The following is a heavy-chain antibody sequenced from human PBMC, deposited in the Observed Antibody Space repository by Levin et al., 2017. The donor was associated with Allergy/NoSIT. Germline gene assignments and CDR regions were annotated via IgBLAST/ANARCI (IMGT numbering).Heavy chain of an antibody. CDR3: ARDRIQLWFDAFDI. Sequence: LSLTCAASGFTFSSYSMNWVRQAPGKGLEWVSSISSSSSYIYYADAVKGRFTISRDNAKNSLYLQMNSLRAEDTAVYYCARDRIQLWFDAFDIWGQGTMVTVSS. CDR1: GFTFSSYS. CDR2: ISSSSSYI. J-gene: IGHJ3*02. D-gene: IGHD5-18*01. V-gene: IGHV3-21*01.